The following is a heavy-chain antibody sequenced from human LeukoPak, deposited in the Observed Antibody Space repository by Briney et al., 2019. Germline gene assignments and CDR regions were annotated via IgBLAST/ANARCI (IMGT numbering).Heavy chain of an antibody. CDR3: ARREAYSSETSSFDY. Sequence: SETLSLTCTVSGGSISSSSYYWGWIRQPPGKGLEWIGSIYYSGSTYYNPSLKSRVTISVDTSKNQFSLKLSPVTAADTAVYYCARREAYSSETSSFDYWGQGTLVTVSS. V-gene: IGHV4-39*01. D-gene: IGHD6-19*01. J-gene: IGHJ4*02. CDR1: GGSISSSSYY. CDR2: IYYSGST.